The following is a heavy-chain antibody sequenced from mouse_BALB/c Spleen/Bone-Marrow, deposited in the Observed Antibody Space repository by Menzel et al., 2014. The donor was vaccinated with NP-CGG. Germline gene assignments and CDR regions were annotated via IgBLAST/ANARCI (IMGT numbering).Heavy chain of an antibody. D-gene: IGHD1-1*01. Sequence: EVMLVESGGGLVQPGGSRKLSCAASGFTSSSFGMHWVRQAPEKGLEWVAYISSGSSTVYYADKVMGRFTISRDNPKNTLFLQMTSLRSEDTAMYYCARSGSSSGYFDYWGQGTTLTVSS. CDR1: GFTSSSFG. CDR2: ISSGSSTV. CDR3: ARSGSSSGYFDY. J-gene: IGHJ2*01. V-gene: IGHV5-17*02.